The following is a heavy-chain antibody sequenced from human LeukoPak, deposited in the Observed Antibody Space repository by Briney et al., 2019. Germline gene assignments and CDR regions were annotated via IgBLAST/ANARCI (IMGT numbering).Heavy chain of an antibody. CDR2: MYHSGST. CDR1: GGSISGFY. Sequence: SEALSLTCTVSGGSISGFYWSWIRQPPGKGLEWIGFMYHSGSTNYNPSLKSRVTISLDTSRNQFSLKLTSVTAADTHVYYCARGSRWNDFWGKGTLVTVSS. D-gene: IGHD1-1*01. V-gene: IGHV4-59*01. J-gene: IGHJ4*02. CDR3: ARGSRWNDF.